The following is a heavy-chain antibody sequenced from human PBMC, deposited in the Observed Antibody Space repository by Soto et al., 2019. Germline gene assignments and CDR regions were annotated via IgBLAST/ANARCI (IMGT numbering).Heavy chain of an antibody. V-gene: IGHV3-7*01. CDR2: IKQDGSEK. CDR1: GFTFSSYW. Sequence: GGSLRLSCAASGFTFSSYWMSWVRQAPGKGLEWVANIKQDGSEKYYVDSVKGRFTISRDNAKNSLYLQMNSLRAEDTAVYYCARVRGTSSLYYMDVWGKGTTVTVSS. D-gene: IGHD2-2*01. J-gene: IGHJ6*03. CDR3: ARVRGTSSLYYMDV.